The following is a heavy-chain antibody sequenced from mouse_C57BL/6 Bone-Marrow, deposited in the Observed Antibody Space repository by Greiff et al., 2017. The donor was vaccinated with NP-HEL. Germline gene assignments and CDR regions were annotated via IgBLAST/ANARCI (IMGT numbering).Heavy chain of an antibody. CDR2: ISSGGSYT. D-gene: IGHD4-1*02. Sequence: EVKVVESGGDLVKPGGSLKLSCAASGFTFSSYGMSWVRQTPDKRLEWVATISSGGSYTYYPDSVKGRFTISRDNAKNTLYLQMSSLKSEDTAMYYCASSQLGRFAYWGQGTLVTVSA. J-gene: IGHJ3*01. V-gene: IGHV5-6*01. CDR1: GFTFSSYG. CDR3: ASSQLGRFAY.